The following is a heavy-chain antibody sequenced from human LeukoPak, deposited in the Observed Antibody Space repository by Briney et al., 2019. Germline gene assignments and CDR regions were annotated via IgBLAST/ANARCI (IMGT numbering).Heavy chain of an antibody. CDR2: VSYDGSNK. J-gene: IGHJ4*02. CDR3: ARDQLAYSGYDTLFDY. CDR1: GFTFSSYG. D-gene: IGHD5-12*01. V-gene: IGHV3-30*03. Sequence: GGSLRLSCAASGFTFSSYGMHWVRQAPGKGLEWVAVVSYDGSNKYYAESVKGRFTISRDNSKNTLYLQLNSLRPDDTAVYYCARDQLAYSGYDTLFDYWGQGTLVTVSS.